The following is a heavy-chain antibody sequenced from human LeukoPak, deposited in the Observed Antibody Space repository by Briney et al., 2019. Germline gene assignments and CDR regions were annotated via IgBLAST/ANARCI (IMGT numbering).Heavy chain of an antibody. D-gene: IGHD4-17*01. CDR3: ARSGATVTTHFDS. CDR1: GYTFTTYG. CDR2: IGGHNGIT. V-gene: IGHV1-18*01. Sequence: ASVKVSCKTSGYTFTTYGVSWVRQAPGQGLEWMGWIGGHNGITSYAQNVQGRVAMTTDSSTSTAYMELRSLTSDGTAVYYCARSGATVTTHFDSWGQGTLVTVSS. J-gene: IGHJ4*02.